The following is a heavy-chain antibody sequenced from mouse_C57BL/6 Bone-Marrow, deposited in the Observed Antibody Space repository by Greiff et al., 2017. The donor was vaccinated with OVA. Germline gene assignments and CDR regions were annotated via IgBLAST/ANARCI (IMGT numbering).Heavy chain of an antibody. V-gene: IGHV8-8*01. CDR3: ARITTVGGGFDY. CDR1: GFSLSTFGMG. J-gene: IGHJ2*01. Sequence: QVTLKVCGPGILQPSQTLSLTCSFSGFSLSTFGMGVGWIRQPSGKGLEWLAHIWWDDAKYYNPALKSRLTSSKDTSKNQVFLKSANVDTADTATYYCARITTVGGGFDYWGQGTTLTVSS. D-gene: IGHD1-1*01. CDR2: IWWDDAK.